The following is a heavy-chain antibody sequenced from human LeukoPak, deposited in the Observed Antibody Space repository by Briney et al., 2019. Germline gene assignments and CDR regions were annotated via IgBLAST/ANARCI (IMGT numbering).Heavy chain of an antibody. CDR3: TRGSIAVPYNWFDP. CDR1: GGTFSSYA. V-gene: IGHV1-69*05. Sequence: ASVKVSCKASGGTFSSYAISWVRQAPGQGLEWMGGIIPIFGTANYAQKFQGRVTMTRDTSITTAYLELSSLRSEDTAIYFCTRGSIAVPYNWFDPWGQGTLVTVSS. J-gene: IGHJ5*02. CDR2: IIPIFGTA. D-gene: IGHD3-3*02.